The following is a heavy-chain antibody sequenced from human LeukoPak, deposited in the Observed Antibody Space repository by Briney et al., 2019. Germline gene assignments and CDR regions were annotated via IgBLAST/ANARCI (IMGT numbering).Heavy chain of an antibody. CDR3: ARVLPPPYYYGSGRTNYYYYGMDV. CDR2: INHSGST. D-gene: IGHD3-10*01. CDR1: GGPFSGYY. J-gene: IGHJ6*02. V-gene: IGHV4-34*01. Sequence: SETLSLTCAVYGGPFSGYYWSWIRQPPGKGLEWIGEINHSGSTNYNPSLKSRVTISVDTSKNQFSLKLSSVTAADTAVYYCARVLPPPYYYGSGRTNYYYYGMDVWGQGTTVTVSS.